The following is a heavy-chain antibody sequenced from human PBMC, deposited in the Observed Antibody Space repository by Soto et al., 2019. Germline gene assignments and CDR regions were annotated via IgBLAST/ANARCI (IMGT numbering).Heavy chain of an antibody. CDR1: GGSISSSSYY. CDR3: AREIQLWLPDY. CDR2: IYYSGST. J-gene: IGHJ4*02. Sequence: TSETLSLTCTVSGGSISSSSYYWGWIRQPPGKGLEWIGSIYYSGSTYYNPSLKSRVTISVDTSKNQFSLKLSSVTAADTAVYYCAREIQLWLPDYWGQGTLVTVSS. V-gene: IGHV4-39*02. D-gene: IGHD5-18*01.